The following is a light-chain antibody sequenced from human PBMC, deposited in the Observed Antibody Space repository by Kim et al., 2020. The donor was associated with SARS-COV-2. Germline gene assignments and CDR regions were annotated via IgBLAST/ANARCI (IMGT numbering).Light chain of an antibody. J-gene: IGKJ2*01. Sequence: VSPGERATLSCRASQSVSSNLAWYQPKPGQAPRLLIYGASTRATGIPARFSGSGSGTEFTLTISSLQSEDFAVYYCQQYNNWPPHTFGQGTKLEI. CDR1: QSVSSN. CDR2: GAS. V-gene: IGKV3-15*01. CDR3: QQYNNWPPHT.